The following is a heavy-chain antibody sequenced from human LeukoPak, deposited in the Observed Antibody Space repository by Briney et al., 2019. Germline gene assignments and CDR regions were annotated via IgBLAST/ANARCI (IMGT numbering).Heavy chain of an antibody. V-gene: IGHV3-23*01. CDR3: ARGGYWGSGHTFDALDI. D-gene: IGHD5-12*01. J-gene: IGHJ3*02. Sequence: GGSLRLSCAAAGFTLNINAMSWVRQAPVKGLEWVSTFSGSGGNTYYADSVKGRFTVSRDSSKNTLYLQMNSLRAEDTAIYYCARGGYWGSGHTFDALDIWGQGTMVTVSS. CDR2: FSGSGGNT. CDR1: GFTLNINA.